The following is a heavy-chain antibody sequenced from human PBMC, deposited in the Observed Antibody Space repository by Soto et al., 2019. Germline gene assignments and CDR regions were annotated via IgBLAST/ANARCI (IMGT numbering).Heavy chain of an antibody. CDR2: IYYSGST. D-gene: IGHD2-21*02. CDR3: ARDFCGGDCSDDYYYYAMDV. J-gene: IGHJ6*02. CDR1: GGSVSSGSYY. Sequence: PSETLSLTCSVSGGSVSSGSYYWSWIRQPPGKVLDWIGYIYYSGSTNYNPSLKSRVTISVDTSKNQFSLKLSSVTAADTAVYYCARDFCGGDCSDDYYYYAMDVWGQGTTVTVSS. V-gene: IGHV4-61*01.